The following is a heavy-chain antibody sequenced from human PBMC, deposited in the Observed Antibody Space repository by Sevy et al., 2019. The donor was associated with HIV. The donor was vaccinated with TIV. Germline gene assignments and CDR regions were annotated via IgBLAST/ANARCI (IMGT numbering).Heavy chain of an antibody. V-gene: IGHV3-9*03. CDR1: GFTFDDYA. CDR2: ITWNSGSI. Sequence: GGSLRLSCAASGFTFDDYAMHWVRQAPGKGLEWVSCITWNSGSIGYADSVKGRFTTSRDNAKNSLYLQMNSLRAEDMDLYYCAKGGYYYDSDDAFDIWGQGTMVTVSS. J-gene: IGHJ3*02. D-gene: IGHD3-22*01. CDR3: AKGGYYYDSDDAFDI.